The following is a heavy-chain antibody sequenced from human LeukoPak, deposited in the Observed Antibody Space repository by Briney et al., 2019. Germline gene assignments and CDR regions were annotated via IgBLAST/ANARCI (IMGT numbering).Heavy chain of an antibody. CDR3: ARIRDGYNDAYDI. V-gene: IGHV1-46*01. CDR1: GYSFTSHY. D-gene: IGHD5-24*01. CDR2: INPDGGNT. Sequence: ASVKVSCKASGYSFTSHYMHRVRQAPGQVLEWMGLINPDGGNTNYAQNFQGRVTLTRDTSTSTVYMELSSLRSEDTAIYYCARIRDGYNDAYDIWGQGAVVTVPS. J-gene: IGHJ3*02.